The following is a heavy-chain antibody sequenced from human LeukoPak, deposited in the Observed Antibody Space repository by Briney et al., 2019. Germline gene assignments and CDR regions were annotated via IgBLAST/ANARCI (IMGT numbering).Heavy chain of an antibody. D-gene: IGHD2-2*01. J-gene: IGHJ6*03. Sequence: KISCKGSGYSFTSYWIGWVRQAPGQGLEWMGGIIPIFGTANYAQKFQGRVTITADKSTSTAYMELSSLRSEDTAVYYCARGGILDVVVVPAARDPNYYYMDVWGKGTTVTVSS. V-gene: IGHV1-69*06. CDR2: IIPIFGTA. CDR3: ARGGILDVVVVPAARDPNYYYMDV. CDR1: GYSFTSYW.